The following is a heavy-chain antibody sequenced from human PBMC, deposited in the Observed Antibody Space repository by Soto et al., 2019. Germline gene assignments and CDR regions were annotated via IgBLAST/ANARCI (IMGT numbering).Heavy chain of an antibody. CDR2: IYNSGTT. J-gene: IGHJ5*02. D-gene: IGHD1-7*01. Sequence: QVQLQESGPGLVKPSQTLSLTCSVSGASVTSDRDYWMWIRQRPGEGLEWIGYIYNSGTTYYHPSLKSRATISVDTSRNHFSLTVNSVTAADTAVYYCARGDWNYWFDPWGQGTLVTVSS. V-gene: IGHV4-31*03. CDR3: ARGDWNYWFDP. CDR1: GASVTSDRDY.